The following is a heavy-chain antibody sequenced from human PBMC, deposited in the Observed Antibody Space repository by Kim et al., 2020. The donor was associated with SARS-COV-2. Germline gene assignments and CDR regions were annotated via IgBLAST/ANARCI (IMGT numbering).Heavy chain of an antibody. CDR1: GFTVSADH. CDR3: ARHDWFDP. J-gene: IGHJ5*02. V-gene: IGHV3-53*01. Sequence: GGSLRLSCAASGFTVSADHMSWVRQAPGKGLEWVSLLFSDSRTFYADSVKGRFTISRDDSRNTEYLEMNSLRPEDTAAYYCARHDWFDPWGHGTQVTVSS. CDR2: LFSDSRT.